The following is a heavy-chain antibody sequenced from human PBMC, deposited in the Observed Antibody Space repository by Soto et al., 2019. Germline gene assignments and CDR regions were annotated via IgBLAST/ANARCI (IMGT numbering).Heavy chain of an antibody. D-gene: IGHD6-13*01. V-gene: IGHV5-51*01. J-gene: IGHJ5*02. CDR1: GYSFTSYW. CDR2: IYPGDSDT. CDR3: ARQDVAAAGTFWFDP. Sequence: GESLKISCKGSGYSFTSYWIGWVRQMPVKGPEWMGIIYPGDSDTRYSPSFQGQVTISADKSISTAYLQWSSLKASDTAMYYCARQDVAAAGTFWFDPWGQGTLVTVSS.